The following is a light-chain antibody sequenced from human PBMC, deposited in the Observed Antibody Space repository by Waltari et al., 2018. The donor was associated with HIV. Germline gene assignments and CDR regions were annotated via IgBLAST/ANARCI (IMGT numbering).Light chain of an antibody. V-gene: IGKV1-33*01. CDR2: DAS. CDR3: QQYDNLQYT. J-gene: IGKJ2*01. CDR1: QDINNY. Sequence: DIQMTQSPSSLSASVGDRVTITCQASQDINNYLNWYQQKPGKAPKLLIYDASNLETGVPSRFSGSGSGTDFTFTISSLQPEDIATYYCQQYDNLQYTFGQGTKLNIK.